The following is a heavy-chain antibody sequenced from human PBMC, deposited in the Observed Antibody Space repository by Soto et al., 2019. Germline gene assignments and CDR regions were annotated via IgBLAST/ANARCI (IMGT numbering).Heavy chain of an antibody. CDR2: INHSGST. D-gene: IGHD1-26*01. CDR1: GGSFSGYY. Sequence: KTSETLSLTCAVYGGSFSGYYWSWIRQPPGKGLEWIGEINHSGSTNYNPSLKSRVTISVDTSKNQFSLKLSSVTAADTAVYYCATYFKWELLGWGQGTLVTVSS. J-gene: IGHJ4*02. V-gene: IGHV4-34*01. CDR3: ATYFKWELLG.